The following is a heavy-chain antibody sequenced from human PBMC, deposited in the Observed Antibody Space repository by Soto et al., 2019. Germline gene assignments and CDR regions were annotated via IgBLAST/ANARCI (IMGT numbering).Heavy chain of an antibody. CDR1: GYTFTGYY. CDR2: ISAYNGNT. J-gene: IGHJ6*03. V-gene: IGHV1-18*04. CDR3: AIGIWGVFSYYYMDV. Sequence: ASVKVSCKASGYTFTGYYMHWVRQAPGQGLELMGWISAYNGNTNYAQKLQGRVTMTTDTSTSTAYMELRSLRSDDTAVYYCAIGIWGVFSYYYMDVWGKGTTVTGS. D-gene: IGHD7-27*01.